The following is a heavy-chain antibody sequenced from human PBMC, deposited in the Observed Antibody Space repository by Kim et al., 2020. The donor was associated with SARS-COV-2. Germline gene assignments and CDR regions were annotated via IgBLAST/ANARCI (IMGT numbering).Heavy chain of an antibody. CDR1: GFTFSSYS. Sequence: GGSLRLSCAASGFTFSSYSMNWVRQAPGKGLEWVSYISSSSSTIYYADSVKGRFTISRDNAKNSLYLQMNSLRDEDTAVYYCARDREWELRGPFDYWGQGTLVTVSS. D-gene: IGHD1-26*01. CDR3: ARDREWELRGPFDY. CDR2: ISSSSSTI. J-gene: IGHJ4*02. V-gene: IGHV3-48*02.